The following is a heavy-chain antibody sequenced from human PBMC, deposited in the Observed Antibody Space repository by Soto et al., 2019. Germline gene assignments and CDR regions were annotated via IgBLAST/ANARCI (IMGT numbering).Heavy chain of an antibody. CDR3: ARGPGYYFDD. CDR2: ISSNGGST. CDR1: GFTFSSYA. J-gene: IGHJ4*02. V-gene: IGHV3-64*01. Sequence: GGSLRLSCAASGFTFSSYAMHWVRQAPGKGLEYVSAISSNGGSTYYANSVKGRFTISRDNSKNTLYLQMGSLRAEDMAVYYCARGPGYYFDDSGQGTRVTVSS.